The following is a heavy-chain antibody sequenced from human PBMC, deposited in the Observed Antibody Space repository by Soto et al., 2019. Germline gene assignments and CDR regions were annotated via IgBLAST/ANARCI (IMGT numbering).Heavy chain of an antibody. J-gene: IGHJ1*01. V-gene: IGHV3-11*01. Sequence: QVQLVESGGGLVKPGGSLRLSCAASGFTFTDSYMSWIRQAPGKGLEWLSYISSSGSTIFYADSVKGRFTISRDNAKNSLYLQMNSLRADDTAVYYCATASFSSCYVPGHWGQGTLVTVSS. D-gene: IGHD6-13*01. CDR3: ATASFSSCYVPGH. CDR1: GFTFTDSY. CDR2: ISSSGSTI.